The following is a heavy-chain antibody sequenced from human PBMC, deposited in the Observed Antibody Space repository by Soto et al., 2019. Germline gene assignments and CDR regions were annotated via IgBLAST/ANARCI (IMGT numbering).Heavy chain of an antibody. V-gene: IGHV4-39*01. J-gene: IGHJ6*02. Sequence: SETLSLTCTVSGGSLSSSSYYWGWIRQPPGKGLEWIGSIYYSGSTYYNPSLKSRVTISVDTSKNQFSLKLSSVTAADTAVYYCARSSDYYYYGMDVWGQGTTVTVSS. CDR3: ARSSDYYYYGMDV. CDR1: GGSLSSSSYY. CDR2: IYYSGST. D-gene: IGHD3-10*01.